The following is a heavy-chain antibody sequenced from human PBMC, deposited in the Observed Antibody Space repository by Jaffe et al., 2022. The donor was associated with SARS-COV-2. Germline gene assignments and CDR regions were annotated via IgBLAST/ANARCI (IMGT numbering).Heavy chain of an antibody. CDR1: GGSISSYY. D-gene: IGHD6-19*01. CDR3: ARIDRGHGWRAFDI. J-gene: IGHJ3*02. CDR2: IYYSGST. V-gene: IGHV4-59*08. Sequence: QVQLQESGPGLVKPSETLSLTCTVSGGSISSYYWSWIRQPPGKGLEWIGYIYYSGSTNYNPSLKSRVTISVDTSKNQFSLKLSSVTAADTAVYYCARIDRGHGWRAFDIWGQGTMVTVSS.